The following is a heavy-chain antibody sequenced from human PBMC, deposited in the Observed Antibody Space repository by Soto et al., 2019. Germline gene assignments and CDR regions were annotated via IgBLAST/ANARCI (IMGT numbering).Heavy chain of an antibody. J-gene: IGHJ4*02. V-gene: IGHV3-74*01. CDR3: VRTSLVVAAATREDY. CDR2: INSDGSST. Sequence: EVQLVESGGGLVQPGGSLRRSCAASGFTFSSYWMHWVRQAPGKVLVWVSRINSDGSSTNYADSVKGRFTISRDNAKNTLYLQMNSLRAEDTAVYYCVRTSLVVAAATREDYWGQGTLVTVSS. CDR1: GFTFSSYW. D-gene: IGHD2-15*01.